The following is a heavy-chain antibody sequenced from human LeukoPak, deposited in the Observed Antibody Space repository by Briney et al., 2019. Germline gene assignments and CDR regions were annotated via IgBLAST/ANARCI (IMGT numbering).Heavy chain of an antibody. Sequence: PSETLSLTCTVSGGSISSYDWSWIRPPPGKGLEWIGYIYDSGSTNYNPSLKSRLTISVDTSKNQFSLKLSSVTAADTAVYYCARHAIVSGYSSGYMEGWGQGTLVTVSS. J-gene: IGHJ4*02. D-gene: IGHD6-19*01. CDR3: ARHAIVSGYSSGYMEG. CDR2: IYDSGST. CDR1: GGSISSYD. V-gene: IGHV4-59*08.